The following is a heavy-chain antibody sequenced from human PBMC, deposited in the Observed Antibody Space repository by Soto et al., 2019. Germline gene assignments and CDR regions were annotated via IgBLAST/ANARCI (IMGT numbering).Heavy chain of an antibody. J-gene: IGHJ5*02. CDR2: ISSSGSYI. V-gene: IGHV3-21*01. CDR1: GFTFSSYS. D-gene: IGHD1-1*01. CDR3: ARAHLPGQLERLDWFDP. Sequence: PWVSLRLSCAASGFTFSSYSMNWFRQAPGKGLEWVSSISSSGSYIYYADSVKGRFTISRDNAKNSLYLQMNSLRAEDTAVYYCARAHLPGQLERLDWFDPWGQGT.